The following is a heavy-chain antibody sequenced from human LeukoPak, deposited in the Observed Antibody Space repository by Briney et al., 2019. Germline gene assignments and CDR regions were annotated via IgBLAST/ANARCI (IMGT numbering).Heavy chain of an antibody. V-gene: IGHV3-30*04. CDR2: ISYDGSNK. CDR3: ARGVPYDSWSGPHYSDY. D-gene: IGHD3-3*01. CDR1: GFTFSSYA. J-gene: IGHJ4*02. Sequence: GGSLRLSCAASGFTFSSYAMHWVRQAPGKGLEWVAVISYDGSNKYYADSVKGRFTISRDSAKNSLYLQMNSLRAEDTAAYYCARGVPYDSWSGPHYSDYWGQGTLVTVSS.